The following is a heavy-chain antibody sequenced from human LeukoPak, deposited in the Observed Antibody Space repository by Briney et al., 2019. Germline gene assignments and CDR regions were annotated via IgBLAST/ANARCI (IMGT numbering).Heavy chain of an antibody. Sequence: GRSLRLSCAASGFTFSSYAMHWVRQAPGKGLEWVAVISYDGSNKYYADSVKGRFTISRDNSKNTLYLQMNSLRAEDTAVYYCARQKTEFDYWGQGTLVTVSS. CDR3: ARQKTEFDY. V-gene: IGHV3-30*01. J-gene: IGHJ4*02. CDR2: ISYDGSNK. CDR1: GFTFSSYA.